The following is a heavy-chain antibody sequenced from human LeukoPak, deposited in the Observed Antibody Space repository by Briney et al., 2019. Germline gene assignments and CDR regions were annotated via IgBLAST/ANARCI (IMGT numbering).Heavy chain of an antibody. CDR2: ISHDGSNK. Sequence: GRSLRLSCAASGFTFSSYAMHWVRQAPGKGLEWVAVISHDGSNKYYADSVKGRFTISRDNSKNTLYLQMNSLRAEDTAVYYCARTEAFPKYYFDYWGQGTLVTVSS. CDR3: ARTEAFPKYYFDY. J-gene: IGHJ4*02. CDR1: GFTFSSYA. V-gene: IGHV3-30*04.